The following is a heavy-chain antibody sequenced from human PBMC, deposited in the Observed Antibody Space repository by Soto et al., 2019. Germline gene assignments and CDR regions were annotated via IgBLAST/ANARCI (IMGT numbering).Heavy chain of an antibody. J-gene: IGHJ4*02. CDR1: GFTFSSYA. Sequence: GGSLRLSCAASGFTFSSYAMSWVRQAPGKGLDWVSTISGSGGGTYYADSVKGRFTISRDNSKNTLYLQMNSLRAEDTAVYYCTKDQVEGYYGTGGSQGYWGQGTLVTVSS. CDR3: TKDQVEGYYGTGGSQGY. CDR2: ISGSGGGT. D-gene: IGHD2-8*02. V-gene: IGHV3-23*01.